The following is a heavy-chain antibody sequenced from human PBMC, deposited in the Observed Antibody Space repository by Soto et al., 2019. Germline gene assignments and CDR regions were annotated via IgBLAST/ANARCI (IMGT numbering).Heavy chain of an antibody. V-gene: IGHV4-39*01. CDR2: IYHSGST. CDR1: GGSVSSRSYF. CDR3: ARQALRYSSSWYDGEFEY. J-gene: IGHJ4*02. D-gene: IGHD6-13*01. Sequence: SETLSLTCTVSGGSVSSRSYFWGWIRQPPGKGLEWIGSIYHSGSTYYNPSLKSRLTISVDTSKNQFSLKVNSVTAADTGVYYCARQALRYSSSWYDGEFEYWGQGILVTVSS.